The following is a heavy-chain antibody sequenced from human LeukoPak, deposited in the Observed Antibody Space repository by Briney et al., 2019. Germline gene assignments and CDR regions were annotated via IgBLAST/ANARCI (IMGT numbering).Heavy chain of an antibody. Sequence: GGSQRLSCAASGFTFSSYAMHWVRQAPGKGLEWVAVISYDRSNKYYADSVKGRFTISRDNSKNTLYLQMNSLRAEDTAVYYCAKDQSSMVRGKVYGMDVWGQGTTVTVSS. V-gene: IGHV3-30*18. D-gene: IGHD3-10*01. CDR2: ISYDRSNK. CDR1: GFTFSSYA. J-gene: IGHJ6*02. CDR3: AKDQSSMVRGKVYGMDV.